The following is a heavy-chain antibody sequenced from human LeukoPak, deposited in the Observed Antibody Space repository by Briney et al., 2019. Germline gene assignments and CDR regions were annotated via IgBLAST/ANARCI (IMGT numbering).Heavy chain of an antibody. D-gene: IGHD3-10*01. J-gene: IGHJ6*03. CDR2: IKQDGSEK. CDR3: ARNPMVRGVPNYYYYMDV. Sequence: PGGSLRLSCAASGFTFSSYWISWVRQAPGKGLEWVANIKQDGSEKYYVDSVKGRFTISRDNAKNSLYLQMNSLRAEDTAVYYCARNPMVRGVPNYYYYMDVWGKGTTVTVSS. CDR1: GFTFSSYW. V-gene: IGHV3-7*01.